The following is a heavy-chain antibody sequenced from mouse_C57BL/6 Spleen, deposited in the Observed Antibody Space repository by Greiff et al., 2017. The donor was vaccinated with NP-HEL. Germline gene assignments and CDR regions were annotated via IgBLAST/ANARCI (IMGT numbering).Heavy chain of an antibody. CDR3: ARTKGITTVVAGDFDV. Sequence: VQLQQSGAELARPGASVKLSCKASGYTFTSYGISWVKQRTGQGLEWIGEIYPRSGNTYYNEKFKGKATLTADKSSSTAYMELRSLTSEDSAVYFCARTKGITTVVAGDFDVWGTGTTVTVSS. V-gene: IGHV1-81*01. J-gene: IGHJ1*03. CDR1: GYTFTSYG. CDR2: IYPRSGNT. D-gene: IGHD1-1*01.